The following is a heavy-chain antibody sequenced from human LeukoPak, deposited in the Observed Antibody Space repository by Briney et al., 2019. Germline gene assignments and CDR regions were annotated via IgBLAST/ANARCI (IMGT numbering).Heavy chain of an antibody. Sequence: PGGSLRLSCAASGFTVSSNYMSWVRQAPGKGLIWVSRIRFDGSSTMYADSVKGRFTISRDNAKNTLYLHMNSLRAEDTAVYYCARDDYYSSWGQGTLVTVSS. J-gene: IGHJ5*02. V-gene: IGHV3-74*03. CDR1: GFTVSSNY. CDR3: ARDDYYSS. D-gene: IGHD3-10*01. CDR2: IRFDGSST.